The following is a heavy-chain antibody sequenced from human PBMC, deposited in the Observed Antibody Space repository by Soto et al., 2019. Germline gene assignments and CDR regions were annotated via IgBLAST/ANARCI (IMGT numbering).Heavy chain of an antibody. V-gene: IGHV4-31*03. CDR2: IYYSGST. J-gene: IGHJ6*02. Sequence: SQTLSLTCTVSGVSISSGGYYWRWIRPHPGKGLEWIGYIYYSGSTYYNPPLKSRVTISVDTSRNQFSLKLSSVTAADTAVYYCARESVDISGWSSYGIDVWGQGTTVTVSS. D-gene: IGHD6-19*01. CDR1: GVSISSGGYY. CDR3: ARESVDISGWSSYGIDV.